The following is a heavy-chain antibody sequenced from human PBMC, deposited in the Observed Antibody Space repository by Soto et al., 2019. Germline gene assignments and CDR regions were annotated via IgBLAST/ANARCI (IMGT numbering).Heavy chain of an antibody. V-gene: IGHV4-31*03. J-gene: IGHJ4*02. Sequence: SETLSLTCTVSDDSISSGGYCWSWIRQHPGKGLEWIGYISDSGRPYYNPSLRSRVTISEDTSKNQFSLKLRFVTAADTAVYYCARNDSGSRNFDYWGQRTLVTVSS. CDR3: ARNDSGSRNFDY. CDR2: ISDSGRP. CDR1: DDSISSGGYC. D-gene: IGHD3-10*01.